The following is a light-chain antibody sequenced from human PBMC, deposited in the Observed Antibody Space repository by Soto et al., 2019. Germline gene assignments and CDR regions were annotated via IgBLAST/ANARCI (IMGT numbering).Light chain of an antibody. CDR1: NSDIGPYNY. CDR2: DVH. CDR3: SSYTRTTTTIV. J-gene: IGLJ2*01. V-gene: IGLV2-14*01. Sequence: QSALTQPASVSGSPGQSVTISCTGTNSDIGPYNYVSWYQQHPGKAPKLIIYDVHNRPSGVAHRVSGSKSGNTAALTISGLHAEDEADYYYSSYTRTTTTIVFGGGTKLTVL.